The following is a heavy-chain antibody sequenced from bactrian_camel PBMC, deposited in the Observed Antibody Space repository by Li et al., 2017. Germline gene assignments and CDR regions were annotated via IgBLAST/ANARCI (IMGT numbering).Heavy chain of an antibody. V-gene: IGHV3S55*01. Sequence: HVQLVESGGGSVQAGGSLTLSCTGSGFTFDDSNMGWYRQVPGKECELVSAFGRDGIPYYPDSVKGRFALSKVVAAKNTVYLQMNSLKPEDTAMYYCAVCWRCNDGTWRLPGGFRYWGQGTQVTVS. CDR3: AVCWRCNDGTWRLPGGFRY. J-gene: IGHJ6*01. D-gene: IGHD3*01. CDR1: GFTFDDSN. CDR2: FGRDGIP.